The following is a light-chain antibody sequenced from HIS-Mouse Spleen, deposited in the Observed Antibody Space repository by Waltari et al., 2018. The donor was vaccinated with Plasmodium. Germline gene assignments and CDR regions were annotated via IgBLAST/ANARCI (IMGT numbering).Light chain of an antibody. CDR3: YSTDSSGNHRV. CDR1: ALPKKY. Sequence: SYELTQPPSVSVSPGQTARITCSGAALPKKYADWYHQKSGQAPVLVIYEDSKRPSGIPERFSGSSSGTMATLTISGAQVEDEADYYCYSTDSSGNHRVFGGGTKLTVL. CDR2: EDS. V-gene: IGLV3-10*01. J-gene: IGLJ3*02.